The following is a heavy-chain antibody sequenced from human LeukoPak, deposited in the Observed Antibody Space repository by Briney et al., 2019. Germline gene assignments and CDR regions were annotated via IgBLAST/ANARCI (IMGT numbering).Heavy chain of an antibody. V-gene: IGHV1-69*13. CDR2: IIPIFGTA. D-gene: IGHD3-3*01. CDR1: GGTFSSDA. CDR3: ARDMWSGYYQPGGYFDY. Sequence: SVKVSCKASGGTFSSDAISWVRQAPGQGLEWMGGIIPIFGTADYAQKFQGRVTITADESTSTAYMELSSLRSEDTAVYYCARDMWSGYYQPGGYFDYWGQGTLVTVSS. J-gene: IGHJ4*02.